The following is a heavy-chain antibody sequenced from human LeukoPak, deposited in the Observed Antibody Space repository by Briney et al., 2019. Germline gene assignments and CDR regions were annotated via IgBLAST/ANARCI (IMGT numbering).Heavy chain of an antibody. CDR3: AKAGGSYFDY. V-gene: IGHV3-30*18. D-gene: IGHD1-26*01. J-gene: IGHJ4*02. CDR1: GFTFNSYG. CDR2: ISYDGTNK. Sequence: PGGSLRLSCAASGFTFNSYGVHWVRQAPGKGLEWVAAISYDGTNKYYTDSVKGRFTISRDNSKNTLYLQMNSLRAEDTAVYYCAKAGGSYFDYWGQGTLVTVSS.